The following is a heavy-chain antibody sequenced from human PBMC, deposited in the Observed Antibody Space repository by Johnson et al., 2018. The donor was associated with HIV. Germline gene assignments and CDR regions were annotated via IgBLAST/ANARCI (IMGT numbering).Heavy chain of an antibody. CDR3: ASGEDYGGNYGAFDF. D-gene: IGHD4-23*01. CDR2: IRYDGSNK. J-gene: IGHJ3*01. CDR1: GFTFSSYA. Sequence: QVQLVESGGGVVQPGRSLRLPCAASGFTFSSYALHWVRQAPGKGLEGVAFIRYDGSNKYYADSVKGRFTISRDNSKNTLYLQMNSLRTEDTAVYYCASGEDYGGNYGAFDFWGQGTKVTVSA. V-gene: IGHV3-30*02.